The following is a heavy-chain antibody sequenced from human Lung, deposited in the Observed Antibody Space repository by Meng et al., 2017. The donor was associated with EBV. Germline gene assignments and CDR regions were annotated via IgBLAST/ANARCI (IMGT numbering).Heavy chain of an antibody. CDR3: GRDQGRQLINH. CDR1: DGSFSGYY. J-gene: IGHJ4*02. D-gene: IGHD1-1*01. V-gene: IGHV4-34*01. Sequence: VQLQQWGAGLLKPSETLSLTCTVYDGSFSGYYWSWIRQPPGKGLEWIGEINHSGSTNYNPSLKSRVTISVDTSKSQFSLKLSSVTAADTAVYYCGRDQGRQLINHWGQGTLVTVSS. CDR2: INHSGST.